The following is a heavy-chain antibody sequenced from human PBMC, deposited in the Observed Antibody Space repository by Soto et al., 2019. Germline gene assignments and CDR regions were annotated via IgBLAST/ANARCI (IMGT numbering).Heavy chain of an antibody. J-gene: IGHJ6*02. V-gene: IGHV3-30*18. CDR3: AKIRVGRFRAHYAMEF. D-gene: IGHD2-15*01. CDR2: ISYDGSNK. Sequence: PGGSLRLSCAASGFTFSSYGMHWVRQAPGKGLEWVAVISYDGSNKYYADSVKGRFTISRDNSKNTLYLQMNSLRAEDTAVYYCAKIRVGRFRAHYAMEFWGQGTTVTVSS. CDR1: GFTFSSYG.